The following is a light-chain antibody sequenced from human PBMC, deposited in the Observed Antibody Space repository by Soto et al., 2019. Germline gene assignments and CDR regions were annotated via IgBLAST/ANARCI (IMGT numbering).Light chain of an antibody. CDR2: GAS. Sequence: EIVLTQSPATLSLSPGERATLSCRASQSVRSYLAWYQQKPGQPPRLLIYGASNRATGIPARFSGSGSGTDFTLTISRLEPEDFAVYYCQQRGNWPHRTFGGGTKVEIK. V-gene: IGKV3-11*01. CDR3: QQRGNWPHRT. J-gene: IGKJ4*01. CDR1: QSVRSY.